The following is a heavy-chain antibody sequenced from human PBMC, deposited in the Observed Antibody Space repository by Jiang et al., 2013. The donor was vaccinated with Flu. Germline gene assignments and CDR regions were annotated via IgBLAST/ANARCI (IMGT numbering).Heavy chain of an antibody. V-gene: IGHV7-4-1*01. Sequence: QSGSELKKPGASVKVSCKASGYTFTSYAMNWVRQAPGQGLEWMGWINTNTGNPTYAQGFTGRFVFSLDTSVSTAYLQICSLKAEDTAVYYCARALPESSGYPTDYYYYYYGMDVWGQGTTVTVSS. CDR3: ARALPESSGYPTDYYYYYYGMDV. CDR1: GYTFTSYA. CDR2: INTNTGNP. J-gene: IGHJ6*02. D-gene: IGHD3-22*01.